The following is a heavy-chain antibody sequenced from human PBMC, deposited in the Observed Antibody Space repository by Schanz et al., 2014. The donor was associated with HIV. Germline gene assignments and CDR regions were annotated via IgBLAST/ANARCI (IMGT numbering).Heavy chain of an antibody. Sequence: QVQLVQSGAEVKKPGSSVKVSCKASGGTFSGYAISWVRQAPGQGLDWMGWISPYNGDRKYDRKIQGRVTLTTDTSTNTAYMELRSLRSDDTAVYYCARGQDWPGPQLDHWGHGTLVIVSS. D-gene: IGHD3-9*01. J-gene: IGHJ5*02. CDR2: ISPYNGDR. CDR3: ARGQDWPGPQLDH. CDR1: GGTFSGYA. V-gene: IGHV1-18*01.